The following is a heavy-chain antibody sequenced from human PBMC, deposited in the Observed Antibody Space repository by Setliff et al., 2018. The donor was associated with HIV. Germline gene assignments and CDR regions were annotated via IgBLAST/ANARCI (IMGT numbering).Heavy chain of an antibody. D-gene: IGHD3-22*01. J-gene: IGHJ4*02. Sequence: GGSLRLSCAASGFTFSSYGMHWVRQAPGKGLEWVSNTKDDGSESYYVDSVKGRFIASTDNARNSLFLEMNSLRAEDTAVYYCARAYNVYDYRFDSSGYDYWGQGTLVTVSS. V-gene: IGHV3-7*03. CDR3: ARAYNVYDYRFDSSGYDY. CDR1: GFTFSSYG. CDR2: TKDDGSES.